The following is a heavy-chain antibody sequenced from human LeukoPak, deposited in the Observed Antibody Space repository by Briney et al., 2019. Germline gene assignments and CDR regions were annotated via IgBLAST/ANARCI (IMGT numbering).Heavy chain of an antibody. V-gene: IGHV3-48*01. CDR2: ISRDSRKI. Sequence: PGGSLRLSCAPSGFPFSSYSMNWVRQAPGKGLEWVSYISRDSRKIYEADSVKGRFAISRDNARNSLFLLMNSLRAEDTAIYYCAREDYYDSRTYPSRGCDYWGQGTLVTVSS. D-gene: IGHD3-22*01. CDR1: GFPFSSYS. J-gene: IGHJ4*02. CDR3: AREDYYDSRTYPSRGCDY.